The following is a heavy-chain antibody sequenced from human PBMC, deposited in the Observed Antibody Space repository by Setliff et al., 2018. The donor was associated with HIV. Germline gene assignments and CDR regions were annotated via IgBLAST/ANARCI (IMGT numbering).Heavy chain of an antibody. CDR2: IDHSGST. J-gene: IGHJ4*02. CDR3: ARGLNYYGSGSYLPLGY. V-gene: IGHV4-39*07. D-gene: IGHD3-10*01. CDR1: GGSINSRSYY. Sequence: KASETLSLTCTVSGGSINSRSYYWTWIRQPPGKGLEWIGEIDHSGSTKYHASLKSRVTISIDTSKNQISLKLSSVTAADTAVYYCARGLNYYGSGSYLPLGYWGQGTLVTVSS.